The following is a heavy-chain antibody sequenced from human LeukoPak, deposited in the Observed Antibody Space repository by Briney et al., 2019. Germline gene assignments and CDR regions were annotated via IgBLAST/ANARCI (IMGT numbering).Heavy chain of an antibody. Sequence: GGSLRLSCAASGFTFSSYAMSWVRQAPGKGREWVSGISGSGGSTYYADSVKGRFTISRDNSKNTLYLQMNSLRAEDTAVYYCAKSWRRSTMIVVVTQGFDYWGQGTLVTVSS. CDR2: ISGSGGST. J-gene: IGHJ4*02. CDR3: AKSWRRSTMIVVVTQGFDY. D-gene: IGHD3-22*01. V-gene: IGHV3-23*01. CDR1: GFTFSSYA.